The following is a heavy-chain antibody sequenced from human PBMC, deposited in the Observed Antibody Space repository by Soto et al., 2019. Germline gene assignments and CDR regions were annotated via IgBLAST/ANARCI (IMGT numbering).Heavy chain of an antibody. J-gene: IGHJ4*02. V-gene: IGHV4-61*01. D-gene: IGHD3-16*01. CDR2: IYYSGST. Sequence: PSETLSLTCTVSGGSISSSSYYWVWNRQPPGKGLEWIGNIYYSGSTYYDPSLKSRVTISVDTSKNQFSLKLSSVTASDTAVYYCARDPLGYFDYWGQGTLVTVSS. CDR1: GGSISSSSYY. CDR3: ARDPLGYFDY.